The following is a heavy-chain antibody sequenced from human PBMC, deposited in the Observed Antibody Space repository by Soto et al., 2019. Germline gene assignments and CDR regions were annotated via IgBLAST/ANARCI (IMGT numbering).Heavy chain of an antibody. CDR1: GGTFSSYA. CDR2: IIPIFGTA. CDR3: ARDLFQRKWRPIDSSGYYGSAPGYYGMDV. Sequence: ASVKVSCKASGGTFSSYAISWVRQAPGQGLEWMGGIIPIFGTANYAQKFQGRVTITADESTSTAYMELSSLRSEDTAGYYCARDLFQRKWRPIDSSGYYGSAPGYYGMDVWGQGTTVTVSS. V-gene: IGHV1-69*13. J-gene: IGHJ6*02. D-gene: IGHD3-22*01.